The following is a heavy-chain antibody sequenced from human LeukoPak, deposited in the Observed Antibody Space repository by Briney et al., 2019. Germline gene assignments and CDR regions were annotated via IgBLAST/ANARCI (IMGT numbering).Heavy chain of an antibody. CDR2: IRGGGDTK. CDR1: GFTFTDFY. Sequence: GGSLRLSCAASGFTFTDFYMNWVRQAPGKGLEWVASIRGGGDTKYYADSVKGRFTISRDNSKNTLFLQMNSLRGEDTAVYYCSGDPNGDYVGAFDMWGPGTMVTVSS. J-gene: IGHJ3*02. D-gene: IGHD4-17*01. CDR3: SGDPNGDYVGAFDM. V-gene: IGHV3-23*01.